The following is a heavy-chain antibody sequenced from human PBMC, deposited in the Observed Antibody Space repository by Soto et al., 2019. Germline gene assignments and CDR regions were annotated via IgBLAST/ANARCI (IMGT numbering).Heavy chain of an antibody. CDR2: MNTNTGNT. J-gene: IGHJ6*03. CDR1: GYTFTSYD. V-gene: IGHV1-8*01. CDR3: ARGYCSSSSCSTSPDYYYMDV. Sequence: ASVKVSCKASGYTFTSYDVTWVRQATGQEPEWMGWMNTNTGNTGYAQKFQGRVTMTMDTSLSTAYMELSSLRSEDTAVYYCARGYCSSSSCSTSPDYYYMDVWGKGTTVTVSS. D-gene: IGHD2-2*02.